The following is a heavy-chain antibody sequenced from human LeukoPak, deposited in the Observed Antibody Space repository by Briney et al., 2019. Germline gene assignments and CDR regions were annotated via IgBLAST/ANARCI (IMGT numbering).Heavy chain of an antibody. CDR2: IIPILGIA. CDR1: GGTFSSYA. Sequence: SVKVSCKASGGTFSSYAISWVRQAPGQGLEWMGRIIPILGIANYAQKFQGRVTITADKSTSTAYMELSSLRSEDTAVYYCATPYCTNDVCSWDTNGMDVWGQGTTVTVSS. V-gene: IGHV1-69*04. CDR3: ATPYCTNDVCSWDTNGMDV. J-gene: IGHJ6*02. D-gene: IGHD2-8*01.